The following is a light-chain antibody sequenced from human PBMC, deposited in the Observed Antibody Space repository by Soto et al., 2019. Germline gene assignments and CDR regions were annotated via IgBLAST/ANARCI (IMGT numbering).Light chain of an antibody. V-gene: IGKV3-20*01. CDR2: GAS. CDR1: QNVDNNF. J-gene: IGKJ2*01. CDR3: QQYGSLPYT. Sequence: ENVLTQSPGTLSLSPGERATLSCRASQNVDNNFLAWYQHKHGQPPRLLIFGASIRAAGIPDRFSGSGSGTDFTLSISRLEPEDLVVYHCQQYGSLPYTFGQGTKLDI.